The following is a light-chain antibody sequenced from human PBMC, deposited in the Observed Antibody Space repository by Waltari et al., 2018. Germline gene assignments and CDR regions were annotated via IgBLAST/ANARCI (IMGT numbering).Light chain of an antibody. CDR3: QQYYTTPH. J-gene: IGKJ4*01. V-gene: IGKV4-1*01. CDR1: QSLLYSSNNKNY. CDR2: WAS. Sequence: VSLVERATINCKSSQSLLYSSNNKNYLAWYQQKPGQPPKLLIYWASTRESGVPDRFSGSGSGTDFTLTISSLQAEDVAVYYCQQYYTTPHFGGGTKVEIK.